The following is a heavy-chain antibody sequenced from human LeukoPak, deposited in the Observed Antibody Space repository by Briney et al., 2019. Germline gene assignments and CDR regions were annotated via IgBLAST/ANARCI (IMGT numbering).Heavy chain of an antibody. CDR2: INPNSGGT. CDR3: ARVGYYESSGYYEY. Sequence: ASVKVSCKASGYTLTNYYMHWVRQAPGQGLEWMGRINPNSGGTNYAQKFQGRVTMTRDTSISTVYMELSRLRSDDTAVYYCARVGYYESSGYYEYWGQGTLVTVSS. CDR1: GYTLTNYY. D-gene: IGHD3-22*01. V-gene: IGHV1-2*06. J-gene: IGHJ4*02.